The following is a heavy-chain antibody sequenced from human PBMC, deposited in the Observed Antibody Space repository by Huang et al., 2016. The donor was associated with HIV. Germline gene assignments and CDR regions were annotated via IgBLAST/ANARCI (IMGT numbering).Heavy chain of an antibody. Sequence: EVQLVESGGGLVQPGGSLGLSCAASGFTFSRNWMQWVRQAPGEGLGWVARINSEGSSTTYADSVKGRFTISRDNAKNTLYLQMNSLRAEDTAVYYCARGAGPDYRGQGTLVTVSS. CDR1: GFTFSRNW. CDR2: INSEGSST. J-gene: IGHJ4*02. CDR3: ARGAGPDY. V-gene: IGHV3-74*01. D-gene: IGHD6-19*01.